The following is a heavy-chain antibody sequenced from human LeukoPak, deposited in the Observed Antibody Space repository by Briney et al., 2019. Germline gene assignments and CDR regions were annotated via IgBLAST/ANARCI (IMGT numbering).Heavy chain of an antibody. V-gene: IGHV3-30*18. D-gene: IGHD1-26*01. CDR3: AKVPTSSGSYYEIDY. J-gene: IGHJ4*02. Sequence: GRSLRLSCAASGFTFSSYGMHWVRQAPGKGLEWVAVISYDGSNKYYADSVKGRFTISRDNSKNTLYLQMNSLRAEDTAVYYCAKVPTSSGSYYEIDYWGQGTLVTVSS. CDR1: GFTFSSYG. CDR2: ISYDGSNK.